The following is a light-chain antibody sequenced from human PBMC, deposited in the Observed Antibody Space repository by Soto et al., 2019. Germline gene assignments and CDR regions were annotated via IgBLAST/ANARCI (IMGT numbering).Light chain of an antibody. CDR3: QQYKDYSPFL. J-gene: IGKJ4*01. CDR2: DAS. V-gene: IGKV1-5*01. Sequence: DIQMTQSPSSMSASEGDRVTITCRASQDIRNGLVWYQQKPGKAPKLLIYDASSMESGVPSRFSGSGSGTEFALTISSLKPDDFENYYCQQYKDYSPFLFGGGTKVDIK. CDR1: QDIRNG.